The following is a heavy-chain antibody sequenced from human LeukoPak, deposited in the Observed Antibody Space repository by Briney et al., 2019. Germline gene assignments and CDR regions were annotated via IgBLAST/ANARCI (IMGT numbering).Heavy chain of an antibody. CDR3: AEEAGNIWFGEALFDY. J-gene: IGHJ4*02. Sequence: GGTLRLSCAASGFTSSSYAISWVGQSAGKGLEWGSAIGGSGVSADYADSVTGRFTIPRENSRQTMYLQLNSLRAEAQAGHYCAEEAGNIWFGEALFDYWGQGTLVTVSS. CDR2: IGGSGVSA. CDR1: GFTSSSYA. V-gene: IGHV3-23*01. D-gene: IGHD3-10*01.